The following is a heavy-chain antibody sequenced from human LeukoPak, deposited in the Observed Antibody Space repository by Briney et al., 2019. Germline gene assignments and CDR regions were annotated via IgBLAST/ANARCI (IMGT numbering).Heavy chain of an antibody. J-gene: IGHJ4*02. CDR1: GFTVSRNS. CDR2: IYSDNT. Sequence: GGSLRLSCTVSGFTVSRNSTSWVSQAPGKGLEWVSFIYSDNTHYSDSVKGRFTISRDNSKNTLYLQMNSLRAEDTAVYYCARRAYYFDYWGQGTLVTVSS. V-gene: IGHV3-53*01. CDR3: ARRAYYFDY.